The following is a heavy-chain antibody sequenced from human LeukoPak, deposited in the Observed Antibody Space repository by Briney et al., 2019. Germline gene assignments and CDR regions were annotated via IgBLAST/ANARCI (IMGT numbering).Heavy chain of an antibody. CDR3: ARGKRYDYYDSSGYPPPPGPYYYYGMDV. CDR1: GGSISSGGYY. J-gene: IGHJ6*02. D-gene: IGHD3-22*01. V-gene: IGHV4-31*03. Sequence: SETLSLTCTVSGGSISSGGYYWSWIRQHPGKGLEWIGYIYYSGSTYYNPSLKSRVTISVDTSKNQFSLKLSSVTAADTAVYYCARGKRYDYYDSSGYPPPPGPYYYYGMDVWGQGTTVTVSS. CDR2: IYYSGST.